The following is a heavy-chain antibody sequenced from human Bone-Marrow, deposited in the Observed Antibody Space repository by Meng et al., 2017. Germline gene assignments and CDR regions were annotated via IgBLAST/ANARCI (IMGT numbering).Heavy chain of an antibody. D-gene: IGHD3-10*01. CDR1: GYTFTSYG. V-gene: IGHV1-2*02. CDR3: ARASITMVRGVIIISSFDY. CDR2: INPNSGGT. Sequence: ASVKVSCKASGYTFTSYGISWVRQAPGQGLEWMGWINPNSGGTNYAQKFQGRVTMTRDTSISTAYMELSRLRSDDTAVYYCARASITMVRGVIIISSFDYWGQGTLVTVSS. J-gene: IGHJ4*02.